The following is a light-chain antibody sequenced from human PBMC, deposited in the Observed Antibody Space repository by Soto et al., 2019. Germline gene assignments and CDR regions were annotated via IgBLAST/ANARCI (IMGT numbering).Light chain of an antibody. CDR2: EVS. V-gene: IGLV2-14*01. CDR1: SSDVGGYDY. CDR3: TSYTSTTTRV. J-gene: IGLJ1*01. Sequence: QSVLTQPASVSGSPGQSITISCTGTSSDVGGYDYVSWYQHHPGKVPKVMIYEVSNRPSGVSNRFSGSKSGNTASLTISGLQAEDEADYYCTSYTSTTTRVFGTGTKVTVL.